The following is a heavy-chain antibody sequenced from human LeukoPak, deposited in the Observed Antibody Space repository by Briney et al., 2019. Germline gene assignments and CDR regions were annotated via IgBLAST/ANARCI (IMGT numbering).Heavy chain of an antibody. J-gene: IGHJ6*03. Sequence: PGGSLRLSCAASGFTFDDYGMSWVRQAPGKGLEWVSGINWNGGSTGYADSVKGRFTISRDNAKNSLYLQMNSLRAEDTALYYCAKDRGVWPRTAYYMDVWGKGTTVTVSS. V-gene: IGHV3-20*04. CDR1: GFTFDDYG. CDR3: AKDRGVWPRTAYYMDV. CDR2: INWNGGST. D-gene: IGHD1-14*01.